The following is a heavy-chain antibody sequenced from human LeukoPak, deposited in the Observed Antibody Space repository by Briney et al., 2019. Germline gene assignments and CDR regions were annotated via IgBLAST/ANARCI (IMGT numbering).Heavy chain of an antibody. CDR3: AKDIEATTDYYFDY. V-gene: IGHV3-9*01. Sequence: GGSLRLSCAASGFTFDDYAMHWVRQAPGKGLEWVSGISWNSGSIGYADSVKGRFTISRDNAKNSLYLQMNSLRAEDTALYYCAKDIEATTDYYFDYWGQGTLVTVSS. CDR2: ISWNSGSI. J-gene: IGHJ4*02. CDR1: GFTFDDYA. D-gene: IGHD5-12*01.